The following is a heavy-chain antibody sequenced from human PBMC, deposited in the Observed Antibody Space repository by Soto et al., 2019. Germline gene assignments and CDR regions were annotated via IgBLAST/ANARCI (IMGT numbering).Heavy chain of an antibody. CDR3: ATLHSSGWYYYYGMDV. V-gene: IGHV4-39*01. D-gene: IGHD6-19*01. J-gene: IGHJ6*02. CDR1: GGSISSSSYY. CDR2: IYYSGST. Sequence: SETLSLTCTVSGGSISSSSYYWGWIRQPPGKGLEWIGSIYYSGSTYYNPSLKSRVTISVDTSKNQFSLKLSSVTAADTAVYYCATLHSSGWYYYYGMDVWGQGTTVTVSS.